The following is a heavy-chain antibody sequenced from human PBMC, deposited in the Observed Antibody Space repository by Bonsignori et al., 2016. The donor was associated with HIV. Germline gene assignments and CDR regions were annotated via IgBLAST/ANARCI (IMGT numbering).Heavy chain of an antibody. D-gene: IGHD1-26*01. Sequence: ASVKVSCKASGYTFTSYDINWVRQATGQGLEWMGWMNPNSGNTGYAQKFQGRVTMTRNTSISTAYMELSSLRSEDTAVYYCARAHRGATWVTKWGQGTLVTVSS. J-gene: IGHJ4*02. CDR2: MNPNSGNT. CDR1: GYTFTSYD. CDR3: ARAHRGATWVTK. V-gene: IGHV1-8*01.